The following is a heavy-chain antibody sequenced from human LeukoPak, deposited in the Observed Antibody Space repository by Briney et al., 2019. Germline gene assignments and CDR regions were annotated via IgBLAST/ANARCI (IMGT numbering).Heavy chain of an antibody. CDR2: INHSGST. CDR1: GGSFSGYY. Sequence: SETLSLTCAVYGGSFSGYYWSWIRQPPGKGLEWIGEINHSGSTNYTPSLKSRVTISVDTSKNQCSLKLSSVTAADTAVYYCARAPKRTYYYDSSAYFQHWGQGTLVTVSS. D-gene: IGHD3-22*01. CDR3: ARAPKRTYYYDSSAYFQH. V-gene: IGHV4-34*01. J-gene: IGHJ1*01.